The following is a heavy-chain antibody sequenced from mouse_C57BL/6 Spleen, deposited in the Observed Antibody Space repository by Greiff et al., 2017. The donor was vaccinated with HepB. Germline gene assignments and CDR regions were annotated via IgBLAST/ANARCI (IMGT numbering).Heavy chain of an antibody. CDR1: GYSFTDYN. D-gene: IGHD2-4*01. CDR2: INPNYGTT. CDR3: ARRKDYDYDLYAMDY. Sequence: VHVKQSGPELVKPGASVKISCKASGYSFTDYNMNWVKQSNGKSLEWIGVINPNYGTTSYNQKFKGKATLTVDQSSSTAYMQLNSLTSEDSAVYYCARRKDYDYDLYAMDYWGQGTSVTVSS. J-gene: IGHJ4*01. V-gene: IGHV1-39*01.